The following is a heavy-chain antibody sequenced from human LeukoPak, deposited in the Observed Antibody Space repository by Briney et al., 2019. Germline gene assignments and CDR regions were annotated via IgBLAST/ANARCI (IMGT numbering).Heavy chain of an antibody. V-gene: IGHV3-9*01. CDR1: GFTFDDYA. J-gene: IGHJ3*02. Sequence: PGGSLRLSCAASGFTFDDYAMHWVRQAPGKGLEWVSGVSWNGHVIDYTDSVKGRFTISRDNAKNSLFLQMNSLSAEDTALYYCAKDFGHCGGGSCDYDFVAFDMWGQGTMVTVSS. CDR2: VSWNGHVI. CDR3: AKDFGHCGGGSCDYDFVAFDM. D-gene: IGHD2-15*01.